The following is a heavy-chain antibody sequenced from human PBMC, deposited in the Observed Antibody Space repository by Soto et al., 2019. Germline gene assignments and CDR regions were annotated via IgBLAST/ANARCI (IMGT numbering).Heavy chain of an antibody. CDR2: INPNSGGT. D-gene: IGHD3-22*01. Sequence: ASVKVSCKASGYTFTGYYMHWVRQAPGQGLEWMGWINPNSGGTNYAQKFQGWVTMTRDTSISTAYMELSRLRSDDTAVYYCARDFFPNYYDSSGSISPLDYWG. V-gene: IGHV1-2*04. J-gene: IGHJ4*01. CDR3: ARDFFPNYYDSSGSISPLDY. CDR1: GYTFTGYY.